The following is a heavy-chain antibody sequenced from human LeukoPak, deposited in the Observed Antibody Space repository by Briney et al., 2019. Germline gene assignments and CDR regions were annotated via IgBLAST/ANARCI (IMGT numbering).Heavy chain of an antibody. CDR1: GYTFTGYY. Sequence: ASVKVSCKASGYTFTGYYMHWVRQAPGQGLEWMGWINPNSGGTNYAQKFQGRVTMTRDTSISTAYMELSRLRSDDTAVYYCARGPRGIAVAGTVIYYYMDVWGKGTTVTISS. D-gene: IGHD6-19*01. J-gene: IGHJ6*03. CDR2: INPNSGGT. CDR3: ARGPRGIAVAGTVIYYYMDV. V-gene: IGHV1-2*02.